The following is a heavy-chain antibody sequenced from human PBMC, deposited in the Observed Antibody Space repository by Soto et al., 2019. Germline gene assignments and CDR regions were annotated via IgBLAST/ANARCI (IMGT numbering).Heavy chain of an antibody. V-gene: IGHV5-51*01. J-gene: IGHJ4*02. Sequence: GESLKISCNGSAYSLTINWIAWVRQMPGKGLEWMGSIYLGDSDTRYSPSFQGQVTISADKSISTAYLRWSSLKASDTAMYYCARHGVDYYGSSGSLDYWGQGTLVTVSS. CDR2: IYLGDSDT. D-gene: IGHD3-22*01. CDR1: AYSLTINW. CDR3: ARHGVDYYGSSGSLDY.